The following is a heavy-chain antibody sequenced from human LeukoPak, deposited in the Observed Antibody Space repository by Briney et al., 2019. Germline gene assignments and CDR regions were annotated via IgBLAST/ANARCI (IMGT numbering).Heavy chain of an antibody. V-gene: IGHV3-21*01. D-gene: IGHD2-15*01. Sequence: GGSLRLSCAASGFTFSSYSMNWVRQAPGKGLEWVSSISSSSSYIYYADSVKGRFTISRDNAKNSLYLQMNSLRDEDTAIYYCARDGYCSGGSCYSNVDYWGQGILVTVSS. J-gene: IGHJ4*02. CDR1: GFTFSSYS. CDR2: ISSSSSYI. CDR3: ARDGYCSGGSCYSNVDY.